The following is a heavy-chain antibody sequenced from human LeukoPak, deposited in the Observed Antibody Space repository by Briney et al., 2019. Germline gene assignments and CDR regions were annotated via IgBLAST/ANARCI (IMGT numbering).Heavy chain of an antibody. V-gene: IGHV1-2*02. J-gene: IGHJ3*02. CDR1: GYTFTDYY. D-gene: IGHD1-1*01. CDR3: ARLQPQDDAFDI. Sequence: GASVKVSCKASGYTFTDYYIHWVRQAPGQGLEWMGWINPNSGGTNYAQKFQGRVTMTRDTSITSAYLEVTRLRSDDTAVYYCARLQPQDDAFDIWGQGTMVTVSS. CDR2: INPNSGGT.